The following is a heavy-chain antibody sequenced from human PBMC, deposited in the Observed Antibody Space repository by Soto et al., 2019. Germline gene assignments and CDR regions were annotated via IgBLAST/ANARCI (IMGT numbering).Heavy chain of an antibody. J-gene: IGHJ4*02. Sequence: SETLSLTCTFSGCSISSGGYYWSWIRQHPGKGLEWIGYIYYSGSTYYNPSLKSRVTISVDTSKNQFSLKLSSVTAADTAVYYCARVASILTGYTIAPFFDYWGQGTLVTVSS. CDR2: IYYSGST. V-gene: IGHV4-31*03. D-gene: IGHD3-9*01. CDR1: GCSISSGGYY. CDR3: ARVASILTGYTIAPFFDY.